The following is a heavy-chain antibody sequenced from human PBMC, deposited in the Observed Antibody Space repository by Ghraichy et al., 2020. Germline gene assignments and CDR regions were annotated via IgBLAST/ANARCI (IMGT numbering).Heavy chain of an antibody. V-gene: IGHV3-48*01. CDR2: ITSSGKFI. J-gene: IGHJ6*02. Sequence: GESLNISCAASGFTLSSYSINCVRQAPGKGLEWISYITSSGKFISYADSVKGRFTVSRDNARNALYLQMNSLRGEDTAVYFCARASAVVRFYYYAALDVWGQGTTVTVSS. CDR1: GFTLSSYS. CDR3: ARASAVVRFYYYAALDV. D-gene: IGHD4-23*01.